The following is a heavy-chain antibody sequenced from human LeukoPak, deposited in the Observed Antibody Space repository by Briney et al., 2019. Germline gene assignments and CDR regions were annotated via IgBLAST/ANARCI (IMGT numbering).Heavy chain of an antibody. J-gene: IGHJ4*02. Sequence: PGGSLRLSCAASGFTFNDYGVSWVRQAPGMGLEWVSGINWNGGRTGYADSMKGRFIISRDNAKNSLYLQVNSLRAEDTALYYCARNFGGGDSSGPYYWGQGTLVTVSS. CDR2: INWNGGRT. CDR1: GFTFNDYG. V-gene: IGHV3-20*04. D-gene: IGHD3-22*01. CDR3: ARNFGGGDSSGPYY.